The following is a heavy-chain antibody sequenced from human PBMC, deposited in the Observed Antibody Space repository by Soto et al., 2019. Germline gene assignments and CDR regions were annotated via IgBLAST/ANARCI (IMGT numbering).Heavy chain of an antibody. CDR1: GGSISNNDYY. V-gene: IGHV4-30-4*01. Sequence: SETLSLTCTVSGGSISNNDYYWSWIRQPPGKGLECIGYIFYSGSTYYNPSLESRITMSVDTSKNQFSLQLSSVTPADTAVYFCARAIFGVVLARYYMDVWGQGTTVTVSS. CDR2: IFYSGST. CDR3: ARAIFGVVLARYYMDV. D-gene: IGHD3-3*01. J-gene: IGHJ6*02.